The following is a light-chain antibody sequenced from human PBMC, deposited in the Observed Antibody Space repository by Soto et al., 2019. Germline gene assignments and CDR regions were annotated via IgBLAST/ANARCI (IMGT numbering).Light chain of an antibody. CDR2: EVN. J-gene: IGLJ1*01. V-gene: IGLV2-8*01. CDR3: SSYAGSSNV. Sequence: QSALTQPPSASGSPGQSVTISCTGTSSDIGVYDYVSWYQRHPGKAPKLMIYEVNKRPSGVPDRFSGSKSGNTASLTVSGLQAEDEADYYCSSYAGSSNVFGTGTKLTFL. CDR1: SSDIGVYDY.